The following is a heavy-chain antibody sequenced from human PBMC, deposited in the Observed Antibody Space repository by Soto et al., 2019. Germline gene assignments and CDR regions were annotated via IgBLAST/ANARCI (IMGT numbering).Heavy chain of an antibody. CDR2: INPNSGGT. CDR1: GYTFTGYY. J-gene: IGHJ3*01. D-gene: IGHD3-22*01. V-gene: IGHV1-2*04. CDR3: ARGLYYDSSGSDDAFAF. Sequence: GASVKVSCKAPGYTFTGYYIHWVRQAPGQGLEWMGWINPNSGGTNYAQKFQGWVTMTRDTSISTAYMELGRLRFEDTAVYYCARGLYYDSSGSDDAFAFWGQGSLVTVSS.